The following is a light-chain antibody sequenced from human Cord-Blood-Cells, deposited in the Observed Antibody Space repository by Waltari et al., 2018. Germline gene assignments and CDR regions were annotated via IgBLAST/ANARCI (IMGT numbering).Light chain of an antibody. J-gene: IGKJ2*01. CDR3: QQLNSYPYT. V-gene: IGKV1-9*01. Sequence: DIQLTPSPSFLSASVGDRVTITCRASQGISSYLAWYQQKPGKAPKLLIYAASTLQSGVPSRFSGIGSWTEFTLTISSLQPEDFATYYCQQLNSYPYTFGQGTKLEIK. CDR2: AAS. CDR1: QGISSY.